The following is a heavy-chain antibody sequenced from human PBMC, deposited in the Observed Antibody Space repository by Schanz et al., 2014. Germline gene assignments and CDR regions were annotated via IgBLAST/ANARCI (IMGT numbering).Heavy chain of an antibody. CDR3: ARIGGSVFDY. Sequence: QVQLVDSGGGLVKPGGSLRLSCTASGFPFSDYFMAWIRQPPGRGLEWVSYIGNGGVTIYYADSVKGRFTISRDNSNNSLYLQMNSLRAEDTAVYYCARIGGSVFDYWAQGTLVTVSS. D-gene: IGHD3-10*01. V-gene: IGHV3-11*01. CDR2: IGNGGVTI. CDR1: GFPFSDYF. J-gene: IGHJ4*02.